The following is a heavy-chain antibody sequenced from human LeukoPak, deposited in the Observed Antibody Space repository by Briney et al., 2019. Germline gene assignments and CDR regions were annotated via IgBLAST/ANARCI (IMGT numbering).Heavy chain of an antibody. CDR2: IWYDGSNK. CDR1: GFTFSSYG. Sequence: PGGSLRLSCAASGFTFSSYGMHWVRQAPGKGLEWVAVIWYDGSNKYYADSVKGRFTISRDNSKNTLYLQMNSLRAEDTAVYYCAKEAGDYVFYYYYMDVWGKGTRSPSP. CDR3: AKEAGDYVFYYYYMDV. D-gene: IGHD4-17*01. V-gene: IGHV3-33*06. J-gene: IGHJ6*03.